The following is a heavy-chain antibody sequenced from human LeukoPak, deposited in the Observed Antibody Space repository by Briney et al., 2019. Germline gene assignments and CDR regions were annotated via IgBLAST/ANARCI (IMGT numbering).Heavy chain of an antibody. V-gene: IGHV4-39*07. Sequence: SSETLSLTCTVSGGSISSSSYYWGWIRQPPGKGLEWIGEINHSGSTNYNPSLKSRVTISVDTSKNQFSLKLSSVTAADTAVYYCARAPRGDGEFDPWGQGTLVTVSS. D-gene: IGHD3-10*01. CDR1: GGSISSSSYY. CDR3: ARAPRGDGEFDP. J-gene: IGHJ5*02. CDR2: INHSGST.